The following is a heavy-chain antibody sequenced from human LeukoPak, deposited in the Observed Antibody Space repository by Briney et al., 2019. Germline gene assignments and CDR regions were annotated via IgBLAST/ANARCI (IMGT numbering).Heavy chain of an antibody. CDR1: GFTFYDYD. J-gene: IGHJ4*02. CDR3: AKDVEMATILPHY. V-gene: IGHV3-9*01. Sequence: PGGSLRLSCAASGFTFYDYDMHWVRHAPGKGLEWVSGISWNSGSIGYADSVKGRFTISRDNAKNSLYLQMNSLRAEDTALYYCAKDVEMATILPHYWGQGTLVTVSS. D-gene: IGHD5-24*01. CDR2: ISWNSGSI.